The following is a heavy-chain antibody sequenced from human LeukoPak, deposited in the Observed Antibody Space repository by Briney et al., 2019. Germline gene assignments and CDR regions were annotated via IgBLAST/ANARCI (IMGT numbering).Heavy chain of an antibody. CDR3: ARAPYYYDSSGDQYYFDY. CDR1: GGSISSGGYS. CDR2: IYHSGST. V-gene: IGHV4-30-2*01. D-gene: IGHD3-22*01. Sequence: ASETLSLTCAVSGGSISSGGYSWSWIRQPPGKGLEWIGYIYHSGSTYYNPSLKSRVTISVDRSKNQFSLKLSSVTAADTAVYYCARAPYYYDSSGDQYYFDYWGQGTLVTVSS. J-gene: IGHJ4*02.